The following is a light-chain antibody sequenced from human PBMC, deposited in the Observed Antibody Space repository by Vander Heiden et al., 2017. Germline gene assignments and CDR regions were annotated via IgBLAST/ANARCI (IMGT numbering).Light chain of an antibody. J-gene: IGLJ2*01. CDR3: AAWDDSLSGPV. V-gene: IGLV1-47*01. Sequence: HSVLPQPPSASGTPGQTVTISCSGSSSNIGSNYVYWYQQLPGTAPKLLIYRNNQRPSGVPDRFSGSKSGTSASLAISGLRSEDEADYYCAAWDDSLSGPVFGGGTKLTVL. CDR1: SSNIGSNY. CDR2: RNN.